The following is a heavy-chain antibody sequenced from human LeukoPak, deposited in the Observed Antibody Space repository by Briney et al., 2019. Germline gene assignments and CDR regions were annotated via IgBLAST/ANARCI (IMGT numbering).Heavy chain of an antibody. CDR3: ARGASVLWFGEFRFYFSYYYYMDV. D-gene: IGHD3-10*01. J-gene: IGHJ6*03. V-gene: IGHV1-8*01. Sequence: PRASLKLSCKASGYTFTSYDISWVRQATGQGLEWVGCINHNRSNTCYAHKLQGRVTMTRNTSKSTAYLELNSLRSEDTAVYYCARGASVLWFGEFRFYFSYYYYMDVWGKGTTVSISS. CDR2: INHNRSNT. CDR1: GYTFTSYD.